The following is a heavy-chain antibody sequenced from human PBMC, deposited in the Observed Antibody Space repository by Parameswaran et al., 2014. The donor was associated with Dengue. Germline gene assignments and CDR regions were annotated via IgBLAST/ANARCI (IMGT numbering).Heavy chain of an antibody. Sequence: WIRQPPGKGLEWIGEINHSGSTNYNPSLKSRVTISVDTSKNQFSLKLSSVTAADTAVYYCGRVWGRNWGHYYMDVWGKGTTVTVSS. J-gene: IGHJ6*03. D-gene: IGHD3-16*01. CDR3: GRVWGRNWGHYYMDV. V-gene: IGHV4-34*01. CDR2: INHSGST.